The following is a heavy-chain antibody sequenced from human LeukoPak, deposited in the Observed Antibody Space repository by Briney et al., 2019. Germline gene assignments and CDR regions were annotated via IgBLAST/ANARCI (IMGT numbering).Heavy chain of an antibody. J-gene: IGHJ4*02. CDR2: IWYDGSNK. Sequence: GRSLRLSCAASGFTFSSYGMHWVRQAPGKGLEWVAVIWYDGSNKYYADSVKGRFTISRDNSKNTLYLQMNTLRAEDTAVYYCAKEKQRNFDYWGQGTLVTVSS. CDR3: AKEKQRNFDY. CDR1: GFTFSSYG. V-gene: IGHV3-33*06.